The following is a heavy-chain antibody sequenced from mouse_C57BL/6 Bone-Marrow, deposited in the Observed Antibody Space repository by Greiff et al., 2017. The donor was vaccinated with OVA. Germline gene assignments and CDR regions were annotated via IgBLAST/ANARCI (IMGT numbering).Heavy chain of an antibody. D-gene: IGHD1-1*01. V-gene: IGHV14-3*01. CDR1: GFNIKNTY. CDR2: IDPANGNT. Sequence: VQLKESVAELVRPGASVKLSCTASGFNIKNTYMHWVKQRPEQGLEWIGRIDPANGNTKYAPKFQGKATITADTSSNTAYLQLSSLTSEDTDIYYCARHYYGSSYDWYFDVWGTGTTVTVSS. J-gene: IGHJ1*03. CDR3: ARHYYGSSYDWYFDV.